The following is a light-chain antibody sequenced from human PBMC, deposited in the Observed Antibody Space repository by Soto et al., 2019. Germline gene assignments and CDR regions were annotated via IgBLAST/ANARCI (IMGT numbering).Light chain of an antibody. CDR2: DAS. CDR1: QSISSW. V-gene: IGKV1-5*01. J-gene: IGKJ1*01. Sequence: DIQMTKSPSTQSASVGDRVTITCRASQSISSWLAWYQQKPGKAPKLLIYDASSLESGVPSRFSGSGSGTEFTLTISSLQPDDFATYYCQQYNSYWTFGQGTKV. CDR3: QQYNSYWT.